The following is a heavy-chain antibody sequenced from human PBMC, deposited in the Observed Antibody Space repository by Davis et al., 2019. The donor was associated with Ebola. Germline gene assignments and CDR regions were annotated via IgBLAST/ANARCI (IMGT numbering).Heavy chain of an antibody. D-gene: IGHD5-24*01. Sequence: ASVKVSCKASGYTFSTYNIYWVRQAPGQRLEWMGWINAGNGNTKYSQKFQGRVTMTRNTSISTAYMELSSLRSEDTAVYYCARVRVTTERWLQSLGYWGQGTLVTVSS. V-gene: IGHV1-3*01. CDR3: ARVRVTTERWLQSLGY. CDR1: GYTFSTYN. CDR2: INAGNGNT. J-gene: IGHJ4*02.